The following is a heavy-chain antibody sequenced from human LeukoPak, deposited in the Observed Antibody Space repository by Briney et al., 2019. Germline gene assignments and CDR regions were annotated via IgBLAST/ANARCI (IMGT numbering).Heavy chain of an antibody. D-gene: IGHD2-21*01. CDR2: ISGSGGST. CDR1: GFTFSSYA. Sequence: GGSLRLSCAASGFTFSSYAMSWVRQAPGKGLEWVSAISGSGGSTYYADSVKGRFTISRDNSKNTRYLQMNSLRAEDTAVYYCAKWRGMSTYCGGDCFPNDAFDIWGQGTMVTVSS. CDR3: AKWRGMSTYCGGDCFPNDAFDI. V-gene: IGHV3-23*01. J-gene: IGHJ3*02.